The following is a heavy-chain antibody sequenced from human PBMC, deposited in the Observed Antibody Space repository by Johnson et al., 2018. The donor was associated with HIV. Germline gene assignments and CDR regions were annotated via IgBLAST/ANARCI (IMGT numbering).Heavy chain of an antibody. CDR2: IGTAGDT. V-gene: IGHV3-13*01. Sequence: AHLVESGGGLVKPGGSLRLSCAASGFSVSTYDMHWVRQATGKGLDWVSVIGTAGDTYYPGSVTGRFTIPRDNSKNTLYLQMNSLRAEDTAVYYCVRVRSTYSGSYYGLDAFDIWGQGTMVTVSS. J-gene: IGHJ3*02. CDR1: GFSVSTYD. CDR3: VRVRSTYSGSYYGLDAFDI. D-gene: IGHD1-26*01.